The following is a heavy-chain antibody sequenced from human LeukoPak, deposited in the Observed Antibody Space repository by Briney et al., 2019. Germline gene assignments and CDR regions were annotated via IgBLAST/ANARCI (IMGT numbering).Heavy chain of an antibody. CDR2: IYHSGST. Sequence: SETLSLTCAVSGGSISSGGYSWSWIRQPPGKGLEWIGYIYHSGSTYYNPSLKSRVTISVDRSKNQFSLKLSSVTAADTAVYYCARDGGIAVAGLGYWGQGTLVTVSS. CDR3: ARDGGIAVAGLGY. D-gene: IGHD6-19*01. V-gene: IGHV4-30-2*01. CDR1: GGSISSGGYS. J-gene: IGHJ4*02.